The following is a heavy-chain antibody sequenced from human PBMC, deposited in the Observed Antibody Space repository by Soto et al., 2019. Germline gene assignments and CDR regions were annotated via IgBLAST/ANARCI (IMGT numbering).Heavy chain of an antibody. D-gene: IGHD6-6*01. V-gene: IGHV5-10-1*01. J-gene: IGHJ6*02. Sequence: LKISCKGSGYSFTSYWISWVRQMPGKGLEWMGRIDPSDSYTNYSPSFQGHVTISADKSISTAYLQWSSLKASDTAMYYCARRLIAARPPYYYGMDVWGQGTTVTVSS. CDR1: GYSFTSYW. CDR3: ARRLIAARPPYYYGMDV. CDR2: IDPSDSYT.